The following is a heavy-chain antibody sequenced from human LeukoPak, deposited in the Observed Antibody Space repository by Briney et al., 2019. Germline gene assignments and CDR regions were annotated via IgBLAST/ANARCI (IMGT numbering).Heavy chain of an antibody. V-gene: IGHV3-7*01. Sequence: GGSLRLSCAASGFTFSSYWMSWVRQAPGKGLEWVANIKQDGSEKYYVDSVKGRFTISRDNGKNSLYLQMSSLRADDMAVYYCAGGLGWTIDLWGQGTLVTVSS. CDR2: IKQDGSEK. CDR1: GFTFSSYW. J-gene: IGHJ5*02. CDR3: AGGLGWTIDL. D-gene: IGHD6-19*01.